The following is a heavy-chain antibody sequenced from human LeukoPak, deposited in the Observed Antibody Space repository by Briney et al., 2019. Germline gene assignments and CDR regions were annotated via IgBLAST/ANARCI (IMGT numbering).Heavy chain of an antibody. V-gene: IGHV3-23*01. CDR1: GFSFSIYA. J-gene: IGHJ5*02. CDR3: AKDNGYYYDSSGYRNWFDP. Sequence: GGSLRLSCTASGFSFSIYALSWVRQAPGKGLEWVSAISGSGGSTYYADSVKGRFTISRDNSKNTLYLQMNSLRAEDTAVYYCAKDNGYYYDSSGYRNWFDPWGQGTLVTVSS. D-gene: IGHD3-22*01. CDR2: ISGSGGST.